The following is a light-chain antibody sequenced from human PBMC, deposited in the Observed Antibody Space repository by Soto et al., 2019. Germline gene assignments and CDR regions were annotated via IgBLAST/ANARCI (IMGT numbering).Light chain of an antibody. CDR2: GAS. CDR3: QQYNNWPET. Sequence: DIVMTQSPATLSVSPGERATLSCRASQSVSSNLAWYQQKPGQAPRLLIYGASTRATGIPARFSGSGSGTEFTLTISSLQSEDFAVYYCQQYNNWPETFGPGTKVD. CDR1: QSVSSN. J-gene: IGKJ3*01. V-gene: IGKV3-15*01.